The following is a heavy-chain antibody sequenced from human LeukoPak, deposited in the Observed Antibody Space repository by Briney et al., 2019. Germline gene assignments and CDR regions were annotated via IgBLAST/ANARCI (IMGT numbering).Heavy chain of an antibody. V-gene: IGHV1-69*04. CDR3: ARVAGSSYDY. J-gene: IGHJ4*02. CDR1: GGTFSSYV. CDR2: IIPILNIA. Sequence: ASVKVSCKASGGTFSSYVIIWVRQAPGQGLEWMGRIIPILNIADYAQKFQGRVTITADTSTSTAYMELSSLRSEDTAVYYCARVAGSSYDYWGQGTLVTVSS. D-gene: IGHD3-10*01.